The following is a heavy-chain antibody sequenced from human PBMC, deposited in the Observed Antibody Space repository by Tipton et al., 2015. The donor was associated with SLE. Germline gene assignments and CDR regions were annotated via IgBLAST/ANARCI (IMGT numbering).Heavy chain of an antibody. CDR3: ARVGFTEMATTPQGHFDL. CDR1: GGSISSCY. J-gene: IGHJ2*01. D-gene: IGHD5-24*01. CDR2: IYYSGST. Sequence: LRLSCTVSGGSISSCYWSWIRQPPGKGLEWIGYIYYSGSTNYSPSLKSRVTISVDTSKNQFSLKLSSVTAADTAVYYCARVGFTEMATTPQGHFDLWGRGTLVTVSS. V-gene: IGHV4-59*01.